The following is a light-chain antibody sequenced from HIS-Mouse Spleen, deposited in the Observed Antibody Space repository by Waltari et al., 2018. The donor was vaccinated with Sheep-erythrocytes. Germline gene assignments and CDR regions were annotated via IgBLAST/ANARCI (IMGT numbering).Light chain of an antibody. J-gene: IGKJ5*01. CDR2: AAS. Sequence: DIQMTQSPSSVSASVGARVTITCRASQGIRSWVAWYQQKPGKAPKLLIYAASSLQSGVPSRFSGSGSGTDFTLTISSLQPEDFATYYCQQANSFPITFGQGTRLESK. CDR3: QQANSFPIT. V-gene: IGKV1-12*01. CDR1: QGIRSW.